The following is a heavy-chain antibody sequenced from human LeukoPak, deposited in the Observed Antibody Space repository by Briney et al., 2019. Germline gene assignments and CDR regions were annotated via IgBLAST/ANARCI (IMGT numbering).Heavy chain of an antibody. D-gene: IGHD5-18*01. CDR3: ARGLGYRYGNDAFDI. Sequence: KPSETLSLTCAVYGGSFSGYSWSWIRQPPGKGLEWIGEINHSGSTNYNPSPKNRVTISLDTTKNQFPLQLSSVTAADAAAYYCARGLGYRYGNDAFDIWGEETMVTVSS. CDR1: GGSFSGYS. CDR2: INHSGST. J-gene: IGHJ3*02. V-gene: IGHV4-34*01.